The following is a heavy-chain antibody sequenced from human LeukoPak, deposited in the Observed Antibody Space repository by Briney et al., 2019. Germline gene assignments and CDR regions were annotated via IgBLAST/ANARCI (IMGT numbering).Heavy chain of an antibody. Sequence: ASVKVSCKASGYTFTGYFMHWVRQAPGQGREWMGWINPNSGGTNYAQKFQGRVTMTRDTSISTAYMELTRLRSDDTAVYYCARQSTNWFDPWGQGTLVTVSS. J-gene: IGHJ5*02. V-gene: IGHV1-2*02. CDR3: ARQSTNWFDP. CDR2: INPNSGGT. CDR1: GYTFTGYF.